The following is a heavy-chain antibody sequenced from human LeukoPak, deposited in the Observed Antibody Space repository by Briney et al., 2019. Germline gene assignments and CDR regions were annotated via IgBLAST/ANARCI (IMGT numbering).Heavy chain of an antibody. CDR2: IYYSGST. CDR1: GFTFSDYY. V-gene: IGHV4-59*01. Sequence: LRLSCAASGFTFSDYYMSWIRQPPGKGLEWIGYIYYSGSTNYNPSLKSRVTISVDTSKNQFSLKLSSVTAADTAVYYCARGGNYGGNPYYFDYWGQGTLVTVSS. D-gene: IGHD4-23*01. CDR3: ARGGNYGGNPYYFDY. J-gene: IGHJ4*02.